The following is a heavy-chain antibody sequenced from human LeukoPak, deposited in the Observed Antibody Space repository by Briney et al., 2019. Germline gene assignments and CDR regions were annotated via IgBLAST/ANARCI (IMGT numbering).Heavy chain of an antibody. V-gene: IGHV4-39*01. CDR2: SYYSGST. CDR3: ARRSTWFD. CDR1: GGSISSSSYY. D-gene: IGHD3-10*01. Sequence: SETLSLTCTVSGGSISSSSYYWGWIRQPPGQGLEWVGSSYYSGSTYYNPSLQGRVPISVDTSKNQFSLKLSSVTAADTAVYYCARRSTWFDWGQGTLVTVSS. J-gene: IGHJ4*02.